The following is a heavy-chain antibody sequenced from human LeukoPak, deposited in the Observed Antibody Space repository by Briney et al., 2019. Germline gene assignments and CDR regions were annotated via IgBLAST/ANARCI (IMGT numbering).Heavy chain of an antibody. CDR3: ARHLSSWYFAEFDP. Sequence: SETLSLTCTVSGGSIRSYFWSWIRQPPGKGLEWIGYVYYSGSTNYNPSLKSRVTISVDTSKNQFSLKLSSVTAADTAVYYCARHLSSWYFAEFDPWGQGTLVTVSS. J-gene: IGHJ5*02. CDR1: GGSIRSYF. V-gene: IGHV4-59*08. D-gene: IGHD6-13*01. CDR2: VYYSGST.